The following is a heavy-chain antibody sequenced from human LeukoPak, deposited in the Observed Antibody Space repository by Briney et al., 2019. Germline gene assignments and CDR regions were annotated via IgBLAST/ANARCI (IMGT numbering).Heavy chain of an antibody. CDR2: ISSSSSYI. CDR3: ARAPYDILTGYSGYFDY. Sequence: PGGSLRLSCAASGFTFSSYSMNWVRQAPGEGLEWVSSISSSSSYIYYADSVKGRFTISRDNAKNSLYLQMSSLRAEDTAVYYCARAPYDILTGYSGYFDYWGQGTLVTVSS. D-gene: IGHD3-9*01. V-gene: IGHV3-21*01. CDR1: GFTFSSYS. J-gene: IGHJ4*02.